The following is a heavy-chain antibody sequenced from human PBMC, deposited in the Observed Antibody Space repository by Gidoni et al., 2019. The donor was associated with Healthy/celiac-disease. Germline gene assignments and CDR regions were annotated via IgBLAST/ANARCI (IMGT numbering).Heavy chain of an antibody. CDR2: IYYSGST. CDR1: GGSISSSSYY. V-gene: IGHV4-39*01. J-gene: IGHJ5*02. CDR3: ARQTRPRYNWFDP. D-gene: IGHD6-6*01. Sequence: QLQLPESGPGLVKPSETLSITCTVSGGSISSSSYYWGWIRQPPGKGLEWIGSIYYSGSTYENPSRRSRGTIAVDTSKNQFAMKLSSVTATDTAVYNCARQTRPRYNWFDPWGQGTLVTVSS.